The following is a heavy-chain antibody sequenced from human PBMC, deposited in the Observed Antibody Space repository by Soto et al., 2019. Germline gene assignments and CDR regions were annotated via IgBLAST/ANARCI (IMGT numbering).Heavy chain of an antibody. CDR2: ISYDGSNK. Sequence: QVQLVESGGGVVQPGRSLRLSCAASGFTFSSYAMHWVRQAPGKGLEWMAIISYDGSNKYYADSVKGRFTISRDNSKNTVYREMNSLRAEDTAVYHCAKDAETAPHYYYGMDVWGQGTPVTVSS. D-gene: IGHD5-18*01. J-gene: IGHJ6*02. CDR1: GFTFSSYA. CDR3: AKDAETAPHYYYGMDV. V-gene: IGHV3-30-3*01.